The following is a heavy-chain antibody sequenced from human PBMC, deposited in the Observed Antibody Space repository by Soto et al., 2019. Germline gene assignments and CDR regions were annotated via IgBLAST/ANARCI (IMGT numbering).Heavy chain of an antibody. CDR2: ISSSGSTI. CDR1: GFTFSDYY. CDR3: ARRSSSPWFNP. V-gene: IGHV3-11*01. D-gene: IGHD6-13*01. Sequence: GGSLRLSCAASGFTFSDYYMSWIRQAPGKGLEWVSYISSSGSTIYYTDSVKGRFSISRDNAKNSLYLQMNSLRAEDTAVYYCARRSSSPWFNPWGQGTLVTVSS. J-gene: IGHJ5*02.